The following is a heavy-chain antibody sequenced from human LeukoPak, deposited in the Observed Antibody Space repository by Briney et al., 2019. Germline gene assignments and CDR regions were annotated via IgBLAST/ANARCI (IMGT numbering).Heavy chain of an antibody. CDR1: GGSISSDS. Sequence: PSETLSLTRTVSGGSISSDSWSWIRQPAGKGLEWIGRMYTSGSTNYNPSVKSRVTISVDRSKNQFSLKLSSVTAADTAVYYCARDIRGYAGEYNWFDPWGQGTLVTVSS. V-gene: IGHV4-4*07. D-gene: IGHD3-16*01. CDR2: MYTSGST. CDR3: ARDIRGYAGEYNWFDP. J-gene: IGHJ5*02.